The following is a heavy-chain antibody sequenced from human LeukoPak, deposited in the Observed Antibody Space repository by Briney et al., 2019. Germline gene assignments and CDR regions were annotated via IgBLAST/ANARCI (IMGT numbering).Heavy chain of an antibody. J-gene: IGHJ4*02. D-gene: IGHD3-10*01. CDR1: GFTFSSYG. Sequence: GGSLRLSCAASGFTFSSYGMHWVRQAPGKGLEWVAFIRYDGSNKYYADSVKGRFTISRDNSKNTLYLQMNSLRAEDTAVYYCTTQLTIVRGTRKHFDYWGQGTLVTVSS. V-gene: IGHV3-30*02. CDR3: TTQLTIVRGTRKHFDY. CDR2: IRYDGSNK.